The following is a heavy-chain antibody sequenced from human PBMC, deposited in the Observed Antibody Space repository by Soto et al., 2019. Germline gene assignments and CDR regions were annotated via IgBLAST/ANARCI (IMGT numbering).Heavy chain of an antibody. Sequence: QVQLLESGGGLVKPGGSLRLSCAASGFTFSDYYMSWIRQAPGKGLECVAYISVSSTYANYAGSVEGRFTISRDNAENSLFLQMNSLRAEDTAVYYCARGVRYYSSEKPANFDSWGQGALVTVPP. V-gene: IGHV3-11*05. CDR3: ARGVRYYSSEKPANFDS. CDR1: GFTFSDYY. J-gene: IGHJ4*02. D-gene: IGHD3-10*01. CDR2: ISVSSTYA.